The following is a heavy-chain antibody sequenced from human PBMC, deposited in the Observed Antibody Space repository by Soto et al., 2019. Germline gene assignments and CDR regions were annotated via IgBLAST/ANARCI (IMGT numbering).Heavy chain of an antibody. V-gene: IGHV3-30-3*01. Sequence: QVQLVESGGGVAQPGRSLRLSCAASAFTLSKFGMHGVRQAPGKGLEWVAVTSNDGSNTFYSGSVKGRFTISRAESRSVVDLQRNSLRDENTAVYYCARGNMDFWVRGTTIIVSS. J-gene: IGHJ6*02. CDR3: ARGNMDF. D-gene: IGHD1-1*01. CDR1: AFTLSKFG. CDR2: TSNDGSNT.